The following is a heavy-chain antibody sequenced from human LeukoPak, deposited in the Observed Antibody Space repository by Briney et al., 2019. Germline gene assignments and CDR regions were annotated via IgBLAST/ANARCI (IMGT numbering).Heavy chain of an antibody. Sequence: GGSLRLSCAASGFIFTNYWMTWVRQAPGKGLEWVANIKQAGSEKYYVDSVKGRSTISRDNARNSLFLQMNSLRAEDTAVYYCARMWFPDAFDIWGQGTMVTVSS. D-gene: IGHD2-21*01. J-gene: IGHJ3*02. CDR3: ARMWFPDAFDI. V-gene: IGHV3-7*01. CDR2: IKQAGSEK. CDR1: GFIFTNYW.